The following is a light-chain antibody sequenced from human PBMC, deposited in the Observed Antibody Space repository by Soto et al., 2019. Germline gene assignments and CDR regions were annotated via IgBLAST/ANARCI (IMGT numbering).Light chain of an antibody. V-gene: IGKV3-20*01. CDR1: QDVTSSY. J-gene: IGKJ1*01. CDR3: QQYGSASWT. CDR2: GAS. Sequence: EIVLTQSPGTLSLSPGERATLSCRASQDVTSSYLDWYQQKPGQAPRLLIYGASSRPTGIPDRFSGSGSGTDFTLTISRLEPEDFAVYYCQQYGSASWTFGQGTKGEIK.